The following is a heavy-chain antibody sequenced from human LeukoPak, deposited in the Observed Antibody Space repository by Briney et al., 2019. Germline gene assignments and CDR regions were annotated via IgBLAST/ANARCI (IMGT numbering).Heavy chain of an antibody. D-gene: IGHD3-22*01. Sequence: GGSLRLSCAASGFTFSSSRMNWVRQAPREGLEWDSYISSSISTIYYADSVNGPLTISRNNAKNSLCLQMNSLRNTHLSVYVCARGDSSGYRPDHWGQGTLVSVSS. CDR3: ARGDSSGYRPDH. J-gene: IGHJ5*02. CDR1: GFTFSSSR. V-gene: IGHV3-48*02. CDR2: ISSSISTI.